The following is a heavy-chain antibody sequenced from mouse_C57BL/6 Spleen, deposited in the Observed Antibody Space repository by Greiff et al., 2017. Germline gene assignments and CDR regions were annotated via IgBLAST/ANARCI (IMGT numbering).Heavy chain of an antibody. D-gene: IGHD1-1*01. CDR2: INPNNGGT. J-gene: IGHJ2*01. Sequence: VQLKQSGPELVKPGASVKIPCKASGYTFTDYNMDWVKQSHGKSLEWIGDINPNNGGTIYNQKFKGKATLTVDKSSSTAYMELRSLTSEDTAVYYCARGGYGSSYYFDYWGQGTTLTVAS. CDR1: GYTFTDYN. CDR3: ARGGYGSSYYFDY. V-gene: IGHV1-18*01.